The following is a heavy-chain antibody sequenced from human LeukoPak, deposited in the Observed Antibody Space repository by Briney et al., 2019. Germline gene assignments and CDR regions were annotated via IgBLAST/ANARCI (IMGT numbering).Heavy chain of an antibody. J-gene: IGHJ4*02. V-gene: IGHV4-34*01. CDR1: GGSFSGYY. Sequence: SETLSLTCAVYGGSFSGYYWSWIRQPPGKGLEWIGEINHSGSTNYNPSLKSRVTISVDTSKNQFSLKLSSVTAADTAVYYCAKVEIYSAGYWGQGTLVTVSS. CDR3: AKVEIYSAGY. D-gene: IGHD5-12*01. CDR2: INHSGST.